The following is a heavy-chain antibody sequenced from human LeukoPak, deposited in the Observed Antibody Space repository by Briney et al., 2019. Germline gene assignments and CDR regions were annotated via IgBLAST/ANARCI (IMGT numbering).Heavy chain of an antibody. D-gene: IGHD5-12*01. Sequence: GASVKVSCKASGYTFTGYYMHWVRQAPGQGLEWMGWINPNSGGTNYAQKFQGRVTMTRDTSISTAYMELSRLGSDDTAVYYCARPGGDIVATDFDYWGQGTLVTVSS. CDR1: GYTFTGYY. J-gene: IGHJ4*02. CDR2: INPNSGGT. CDR3: ARPGGDIVATDFDY. V-gene: IGHV1-2*02.